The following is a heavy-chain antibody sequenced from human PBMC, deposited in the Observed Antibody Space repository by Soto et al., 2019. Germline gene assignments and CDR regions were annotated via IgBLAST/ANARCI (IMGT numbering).Heavy chain of an antibody. CDR1: GGSLSDYY. V-gene: IGHV4-59*01. CDR3: ARGGRGSGLYFLYYFDY. CDR2: IYHSGST. Sequence: QVQLEESGPRLVKPSETLSLTCSVSGGSLSDYYWSWIRQPPGRGLEWIGEIYHSGSTKSNPSLKSRVTISIDTSRNQFSLSLISMTPADTAIYYCARGGRGSGLYFLYYFDYWGQGSLVTVSS. J-gene: IGHJ4*02. D-gene: IGHD6-19*01.